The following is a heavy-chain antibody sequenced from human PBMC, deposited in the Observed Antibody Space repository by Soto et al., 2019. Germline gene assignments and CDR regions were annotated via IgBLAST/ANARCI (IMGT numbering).Heavy chain of an antibody. J-gene: IGHJ4*02. V-gene: IGHV4-39*01. CDR2: IYYSGST. CDR3: ARQSDSYYYDSSGYLDY. D-gene: IGHD3-22*01. Sequence: QLQLRESGPGLVKPSETLSLTCTVSGGSISSSSYYWGWIRQPPGKGLEWIGSIYYSGSTYYNPSLKSRVTISVDTSKNQFSLKLSSVTAADTAVYYCARQSDSYYYDSSGYLDYWGQGTLVTVSS. CDR1: GGSISSSSYY.